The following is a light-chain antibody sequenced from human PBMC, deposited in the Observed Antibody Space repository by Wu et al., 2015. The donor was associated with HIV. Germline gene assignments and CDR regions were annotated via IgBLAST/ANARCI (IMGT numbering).Light chain of an antibody. CDR2: DAS. CDR1: RSVNRY. Sequence: DIVLTQSPATLSLSPGKRATLSCRASRSVNRYLVWYQQKPGQVPRLLIYDASNRATGIPARFSGSGSGTDFTLTISGLEPEDSAYFISVQQRGNWLSFGGGTKGGD. J-gene: IGKJ4*01. V-gene: IGKV3-11*01. CDR3: QQRGNWLS.